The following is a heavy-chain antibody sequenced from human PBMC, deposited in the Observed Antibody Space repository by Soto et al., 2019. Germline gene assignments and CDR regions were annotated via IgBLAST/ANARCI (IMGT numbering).Heavy chain of an antibody. CDR2: VYYTGST. CDR1: GGSNSNYY. V-gene: IGHV4-59*08. D-gene: IGHD3-9*01. CDR3: ARTVLGPDLLADSFVDYYYYMDV. J-gene: IGHJ6*03. Sequence: SDILSLTYTFSGGSNSNYYWRWIRQHPRKGQYWICYVYYTGSTSYNPSLKRRVTFSADSSRGQFSLRLNSVTAADTAVYYCARTVLGPDLLADSFVDYYYYMDVWGQGTTVT.